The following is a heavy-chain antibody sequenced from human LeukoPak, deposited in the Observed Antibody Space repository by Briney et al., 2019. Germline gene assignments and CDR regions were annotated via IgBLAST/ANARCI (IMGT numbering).Heavy chain of an antibody. Sequence: SETLSLTCTVSGGSISGYYWSWIRQPPGKGLEWIGYIYYSGSTNYNPSLKSRVTISVDTSKNQFSLKLSSVTAADTAVYYCARDGASYDFWSGPTIYDAFDIWGQGTMVTVSS. J-gene: IGHJ3*02. V-gene: IGHV4-59*01. CDR2: IYYSGST. CDR1: GGSISGYY. D-gene: IGHD3-3*01. CDR3: ARDGASYDFWSGPTIYDAFDI.